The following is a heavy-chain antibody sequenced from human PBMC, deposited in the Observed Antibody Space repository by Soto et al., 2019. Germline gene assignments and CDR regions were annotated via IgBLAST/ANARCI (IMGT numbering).Heavy chain of an antibody. CDR3: ARVTNDYGDYGYYYYGMDG. Sequence: AAVKVSCKASGYPFPSAYIHWLRQAPGPGLEWMGIINPSGGSTSYAQKFQGRVTMTRYTSTSTVYMELSSLRSEDTAVYYCARVTNDYGDYGYYYYGMDGWGQGTTVTVSS. D-gene: IGHD4-17*01. CDR2: INPSGGST. CDR1: GYPFPSAY. V-gene: IGHV1-46*01. J-gene: IGHJ6*02.